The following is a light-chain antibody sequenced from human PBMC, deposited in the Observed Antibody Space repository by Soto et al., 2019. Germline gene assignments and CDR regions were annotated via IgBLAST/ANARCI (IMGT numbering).Light chain of an antibody. Sequence: EIVLTQSPGTLSLFPGERATLSCRASQSISSSYLAWYKQKPGQAPRLLIYGASSRATGIPDRFSGAGSATDVTLIFSRLEPEDFAVCYCHQYGSAPAWTFGRGTEVEIK. CDR2: GAS. V-gene: IGKV3-20*01. CDR1: QSISSSY. CDR3: HQYGSAPAWT. J-gene: IGKJ1*01.